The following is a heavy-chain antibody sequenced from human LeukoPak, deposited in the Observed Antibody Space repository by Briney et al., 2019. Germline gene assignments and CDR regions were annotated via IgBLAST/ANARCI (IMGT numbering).Heavy chain of an antibody. CDR3: AKDVGAQKVAGTLDY. J-gene: IGHJ4*02. D-gene: IGHD6-19*01. Sequence: GGSLRLSCAASGFTSSSYGMHWVRQAPGKGLEWVAVISYDGSNKYYADSVKGRFTISRDNSKNTLYLQMNSLRAEDTAVYYCAKDVGAQKVAGTLDYWGQGTLVTVSS. CDR1: GFTSSSYG. CDR2: ISYDGSNK. V-gene: IGHV3-30*18.